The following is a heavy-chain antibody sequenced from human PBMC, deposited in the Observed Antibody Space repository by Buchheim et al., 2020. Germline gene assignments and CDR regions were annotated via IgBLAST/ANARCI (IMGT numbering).Heavy chain of an antibody. CDR2: IHPSGAT. CDR1: GGSLSGYY. V-gene: IGHV4-34*02. Sequence: QVQLQQWGAGLLKPSETLSLTCGVYGGSLSGYYWSWIRQPPGRGLEWIGEIHPSGATYYNPSLKSRVTISEDTSKHPFSLKLSSVTATDTAVYYCARGLDYAKTGIYWGQGTL. D-gene: IGHD4-17*01. CDR3: ARGLDYAKTGIY. J-gene: IGHJ4*02.